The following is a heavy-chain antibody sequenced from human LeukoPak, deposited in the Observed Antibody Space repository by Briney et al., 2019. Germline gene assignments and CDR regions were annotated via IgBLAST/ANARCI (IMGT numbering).Heavy chain of an antibody. CDR1: GGSISSSSYY. V-gene: IGHV4-39*07. J-gene: IGHJ6*03. D-gene: IGHD2-2*01. CDR2: IYYSGST. Sequence: SETLSLTCTVSGGSISSSSYYWGWIRQPPGKGLEWIGNIYYSGSTYYNPSLKSRVTISVDTSKNQFSLKLSSVTAADTAVYYCARVEYYYQYMDVWGKGTTVTVSS. CDR3: ARVEYYYQYMDV.